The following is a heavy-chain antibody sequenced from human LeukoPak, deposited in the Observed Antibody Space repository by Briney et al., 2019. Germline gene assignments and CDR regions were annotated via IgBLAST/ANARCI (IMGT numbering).Heavy chain of an antibody. CDR1: GYTFTSYA. CDR2: INAGNGNT. Sequence: ASVTVSCTASGYTFTSYAMHWVRQAPGQRLGWMGWINAGNGNTKYSQKFQGRVTITRDTSASTAYMELSSLRSEDTAVYYCARDRDRSTMVRGISHWFDPWGQGTLVTVSS. CDR3: ARDRDRSTMVRGISHWFDP. J-gene: IGHJ5*02. D-gene: IGHD3-10*01. V-gene: IGHV1-3*01.